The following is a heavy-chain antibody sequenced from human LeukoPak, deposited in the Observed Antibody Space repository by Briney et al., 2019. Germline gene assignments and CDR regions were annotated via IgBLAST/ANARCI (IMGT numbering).Heavy chain of an antibody. Sequence: GGSLRLSCAASGFTFSTFAMIWVRQPPGKGLEWVSSIFPSGGEIHCADSVRGRFTISRDNSKSTLSLQMNSLRAEDTAVYYCAGVRHYYDSSGYAGAAFDMWGQGTMVTVSS. J-gene: IGHJ3*02. CDR1: GFTFSTFA. CDR3: AGVRHYYDSSGYAGAAFDM. CDR2: IFPSGGEI. V-gene: IGHV3-23*01. D-gene: IGHD3-22*01.